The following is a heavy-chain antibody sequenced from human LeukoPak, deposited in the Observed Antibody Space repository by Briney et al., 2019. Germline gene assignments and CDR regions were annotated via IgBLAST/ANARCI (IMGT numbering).Heavy chain of an antibody. Sequence: PGRSLRLSCAASGFTFSSYGMHWVRQAPGKGLEWVAVIWYDGSNKYYADSVKGRFTISGDSSKNTLYLQMNSLRAEDTAVYYCARGLYYYDSSGYYPLDYWGQGTLVTVSS. V-gene: IGHV3-33*01. CDR2: IWYDGSNK. CDR1: GFTFSSYG. J-gene: IGHJ4*02. CDR3: ARGLYYYDSSGYYPLDY. D-gene: IGHD3-22*01.